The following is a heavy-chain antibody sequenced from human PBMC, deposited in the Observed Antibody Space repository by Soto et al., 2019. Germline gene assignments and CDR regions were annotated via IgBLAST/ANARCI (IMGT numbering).Heavy chain of an antibody. J-gene: IGHJ6*02. CDR3: ASGSAGYYYYGMAV. V-gene: IGHV1-69*06. CDR1: GGSFSNYA. CDR2: IIPILDTA. D-gene: IGHD1-1*01. Sequence: EASVKVSCKASGGSFSNYAINWVRQAPGQGLEWMGGIIPILDTANYTQNFQGRVTITADKSTSTAYMELRSLRYDDTAVYYCASGSAGYYYYGMAVWGQGTTVTFSS.